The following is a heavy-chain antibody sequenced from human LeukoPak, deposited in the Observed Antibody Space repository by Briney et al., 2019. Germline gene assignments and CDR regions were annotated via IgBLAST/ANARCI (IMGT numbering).Heavy chain of an antibody. CDR2: LNPNSGNT. CDR1: GYTFTGYD. V-gene: IGHV1-8*01. Sequence: ASVKVSCKASGYTFTGYDINWVRQATGQGLEWMGWLNPNSGNTGYAQKFQGRVTMTRNTSISTAYMELSSLISEDTAVYYCASRAPGIDYWGQGTLVTVSS. CDR3: ASRAPGIDY. J-gene: IGHJ4*02. D-gene: IGHD6-13*01.